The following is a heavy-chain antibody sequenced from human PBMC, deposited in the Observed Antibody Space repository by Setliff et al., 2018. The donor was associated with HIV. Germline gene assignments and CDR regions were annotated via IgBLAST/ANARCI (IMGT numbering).Heavy chain of an antibody. D-gene: IGHD4-17*01. CDR1: GFTFNSYA. CDR2: MSGSTGDT. CDR3: ARNVQYGDPGQLDF. Sequence: GGSLRLSCAASGFTFNSYAMSWVRQAPGKGLEWAATMSGSTGDTYYADSVKGRFTISRDNSKNTLSLQMNSLGAEDTAVYYCARNVQYGDPGQLDFWAQGILVTVSS. V-gene: IGHV3-23*01. J-gene: IGHJ4*02.